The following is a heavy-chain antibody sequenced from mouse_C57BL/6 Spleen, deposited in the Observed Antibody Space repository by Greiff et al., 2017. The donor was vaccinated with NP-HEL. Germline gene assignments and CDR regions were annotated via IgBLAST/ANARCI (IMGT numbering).Heavy chain of an antibody. D-gene: IGHD1-1*01. CDR1: GYTFTDYE. J-gene: IGHJ2*01. V-gene: IGHV1-15*01. CDR3: TRDYGSSYPDY. CDR2: IDPETGGT. Sequence: PLQQSGAELVRPGASVTLSCKASGYTFTDYEMHWVKQTPVHGLEWIGAIDPETGGTAYNQKFKGKAILTADKSSSTAYMELRSLTSEDSAVYYCTRDYGSSYPDYWGQGTTLTVSS.